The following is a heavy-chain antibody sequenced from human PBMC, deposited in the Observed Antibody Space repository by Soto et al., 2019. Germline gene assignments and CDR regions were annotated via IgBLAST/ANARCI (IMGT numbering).Heavy chain of an antibody. CDR2: IDTSDSYT. CDR3: ARRKYCSTSSCYADYYYGMDV. J-gene: IGHJ6*02. D-gene: IGHD2-2*01. Sequence: PGESLKISCKGSGYNFTSYWIYWVRQMPGKGLEWMGRIDTSDSYTNYSQSFQGHVTISADKAINTAYLQWSSLKASDTAMYYCARRKYCSTSSCYADYYYGMDVWGQGTTVTVSS. V-gene: IGHV5-10-1*01. CDR1: GYNFTSYW.